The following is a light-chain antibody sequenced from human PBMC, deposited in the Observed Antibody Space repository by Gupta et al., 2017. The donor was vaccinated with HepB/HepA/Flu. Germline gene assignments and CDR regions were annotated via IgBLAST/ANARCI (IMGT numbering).Light chain of an antibody. CDR3: QHPWA. CDR1: QSLNSN. V-gene: IGKV3-15*01. Sequence: EIVMTQSPATLSVSQGEKATLSCRASQSLNSNLARHQQKPSQALRLLIYGASGVATRIRDRFSGSGFGTDFTLPLRSVQSEYFGEYDSQHPWAFGQGTKVEIK. J-gene: IGKJ1*01. CDR2: GAS.